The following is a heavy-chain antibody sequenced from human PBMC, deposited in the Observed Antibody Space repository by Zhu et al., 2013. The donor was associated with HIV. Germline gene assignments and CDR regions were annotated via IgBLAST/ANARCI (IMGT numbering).Heavy chain of an antibody. CDR1: GYTFTGYY. J-gene: IGHJ6*03. V-gene: IGHV1-2*02. Sequence: QVQLVQSGAEVKKPGASVKVSCKASGYTFTGYYMHWVRQAPGQGLEWMGWINPNSGGTNYAQKFQGRVTMTRDTSISTAYMELSRLRSDDTAVYYCARGKSKQPPRETNFYYMDSGAKGTNGHRLL. CDR2: INPNSGGT. D-gene: IGHD6-13*01. CDR3: ARGKSKQPPRETNFYYMDS.